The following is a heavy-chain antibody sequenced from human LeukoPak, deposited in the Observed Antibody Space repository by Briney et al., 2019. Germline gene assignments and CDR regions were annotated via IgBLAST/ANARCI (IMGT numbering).Heavy chain of an antibody. Sequence: SGGSLRLSCAASGFTFSGYGMHWVRQAPGKGLEWVALISFDGSNQYYADSVKGRFTISRDNSKNTLYLQMNSLRAEDTAVYYCARDRTYYYDSSGHDAFDIWGQGTMVTVSS. V-gene: IGHV3-30*03. CDR1: GFTFSGYG. D-gene: IGHD3-22*01. CDR2: ISFDGSNQ. CDR3: ARDRTYYYDSSGHDAFDI. J-gene: IGHJ3*02.